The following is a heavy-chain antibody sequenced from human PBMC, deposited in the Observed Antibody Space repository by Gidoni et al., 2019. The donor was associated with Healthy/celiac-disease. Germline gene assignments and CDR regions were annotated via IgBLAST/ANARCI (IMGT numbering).Heavy chain of an antibody. CDR1: GGSISSYS. J-gene: IGHJ6*02. CDR3: ARARAVDFWSGYYPHYYYYGMDV. CDR2: IYYSGST. D-gene: IGHD3-3*01. V-gene: IGHV4-59*01. Sequence: QVQLQESGPGLVKPSETLSLTCTVSGGSISSYSWSWIRQPPGKGLEWIGYIYYSGSTNYNPSLKSRVTISVDTSKNQFSLKLSSVTAADTAVYYCARARAVDFWSGYYPHYYYYGMDVWGQGTTVTVSS.